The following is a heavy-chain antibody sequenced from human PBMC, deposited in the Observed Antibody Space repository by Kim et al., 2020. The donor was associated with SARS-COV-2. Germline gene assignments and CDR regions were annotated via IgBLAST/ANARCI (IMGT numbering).Heavy chain of an antibody. Sequence: SETLSLTCAVYGGSFSGYYWSWIRQPPGKGLEWIGEINHSGSTNYNPSLKSRVTISVDTSKNQFSLKLSSVTAADPAVYYCARGVEIAAAGLLIPYYYYG. CDR3: ARGVEIAAAGLLIPYYYYG. CDR1: GGSFSGYY. V-gene: IGHV4-34*01. J-gene: IGHJ6*01. D-gene: IGHD6-13*01. CDR2: INHSGST.